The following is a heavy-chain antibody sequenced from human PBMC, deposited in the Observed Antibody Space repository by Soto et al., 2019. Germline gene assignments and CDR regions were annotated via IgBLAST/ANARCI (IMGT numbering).Heavy chain of an antibody. CDR3: ARVPIPPYSSSWCYFDY. CDR1: GFTFSSYW. V-gene: IGHV3-7*01. J-gene: IGHJ4*02. CDR2: IKQDGSEK. Sequence: PGGSLRLSCAAYGFTFSSYWMSWVRQAPGKGLEWVANIKQDGSEKYYVDSVKGRFTISRDNAKNSLYLQMNSLRAEDTAVYYCARVPIPPYSSSWCYFDYWGQGTLVTVSS. D-gene: IGHD6-13*01.